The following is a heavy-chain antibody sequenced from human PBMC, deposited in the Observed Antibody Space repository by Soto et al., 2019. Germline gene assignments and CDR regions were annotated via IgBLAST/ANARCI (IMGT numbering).Heavy chain of an antibody. Sequence: EVQLLESGGGLVQPGGSLRLSCAASGFTFSGYAMNWVRQAPGKGLEWVSVISGSGDSTYYADSVKGRFTISRDNSKNTLHLQMTSLRAEDTAVYYCARRSSGWYFDYWGQGTLVTVSS. V-gene: IGHV3-23*01. CDR2: ISGSGDST. CDR1: GFTFSGYA. J-gene: IGHJ4*02. CDR3: ARRSSGWYFDY. D-gene: IGHD6-19*01.